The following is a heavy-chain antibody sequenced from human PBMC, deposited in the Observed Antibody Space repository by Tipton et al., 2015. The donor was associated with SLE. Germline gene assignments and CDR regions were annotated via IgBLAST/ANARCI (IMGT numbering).Heavy chain of an antibody. Sequence: SRYAMTWVRQAPGKGLEWVALISYDGSNKYYADSVKGRITISRDNSKNTLYLQMNSLRPEDTAIYYCAKEVVPAASSLFDYGMDVWGQGTTVTVSS. V-gene: IGHV3-30*18. CDR2: ISYDGSNK. CDR3: AKEVVPAASSLFDYGMDV. CDR1: SRYA. J-gene: IGHJ6*02. D-gene: IGHD2-2*01.